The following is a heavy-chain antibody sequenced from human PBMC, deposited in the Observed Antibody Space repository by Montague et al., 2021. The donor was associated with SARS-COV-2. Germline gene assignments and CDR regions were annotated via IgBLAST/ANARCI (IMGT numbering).Heavy chain of an antibody. V-gene: IGHV4-59*01. J-gene: IGHJ4*02. Sequence: SETRSLTCAVSGGSISSYYWSWIRQPPGKGLEWIGYIYYSGSTNYNPSLKSRVTISVDTSKNQFSLKLSSVTAADTAVYYCAGVFPRWLQFDPYFDYWGQGTLVTVSS. CDR3: AGVFPRWLQFDPYFDY. D-gene: IGHD5-24*01. CDR1: GGSISSYY. CDR2: IYYSGST.